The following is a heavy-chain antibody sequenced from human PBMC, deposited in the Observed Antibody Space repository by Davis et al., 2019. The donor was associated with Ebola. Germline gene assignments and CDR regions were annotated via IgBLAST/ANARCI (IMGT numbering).Heavy chain of an antibody. CDR3: AKSGLSFGVVKYHYGMDV. J-gene: IGHJ6*04. Sequence: PGGSLRLSCAASGFTFSNYAMSWVRQAPGKGLEWVSATSGSGDSTHHADSVRGRFTISRDNSKKTLYLQMNSLRAEDTAVYYCAKSGLSFGVVKYHYGMDVWGKGTTVTVSS. CDR2: TSGSGDST. V-gene: IGHV3-23*01. CDR1: GFTFSNYA. D-gene: IGHD3-3*01.